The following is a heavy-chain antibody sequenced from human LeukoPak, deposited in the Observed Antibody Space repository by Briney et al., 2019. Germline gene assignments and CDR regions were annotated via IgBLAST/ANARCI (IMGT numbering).Heavy chain of an antibody. D-gene: IGHD6-6*01. CDR2: ISYDGSNK. V-gene: IGHV3-30*18. Sequence: GRSLRLSCAASGFTFSSYGMHWVRQAPGKGLEWVAVISYDGSNKYYADSVKGRFTISRDNSKNTLYLQMNSLRAEDTAVYYCVKDAFRRAGAARHNNWFDPWGQGTLVTVSS. J-gene: IGHJ5*02. CDR3: VKDAFRRAGAARHNNWFDP. CDR1: GFTFSSYG.